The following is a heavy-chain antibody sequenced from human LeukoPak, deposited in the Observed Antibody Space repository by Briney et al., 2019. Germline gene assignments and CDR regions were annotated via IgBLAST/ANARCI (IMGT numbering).Heavy chain of an antibody. V-gene: IGHV1-24*01. CDR3: ATYTTIFGVVPLDH. D-gene: IGHD3-3*01. Sequence: ASVKVSCKVSGYTLTELSMHWVRQAPGKGLEWMGGFDPEDGETIYAQKFQGRVTMTEDTSTDTAYMELSSLRSEDTAVYYCATYTTIFGVVPLDHWGQGTLVTVSS. CDR1: GYTLTELS. CDR2: FDPEDGET. J-gene: IGHJ4*02.